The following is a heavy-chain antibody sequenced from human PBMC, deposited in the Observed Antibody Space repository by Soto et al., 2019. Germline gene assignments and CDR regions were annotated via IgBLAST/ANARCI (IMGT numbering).Heavy chain of an antibody. CDR1: GYTFTSYG. V-gene: IGHV1-18*01. CDR2: ISAYNGNT. J-gene: IGHJ5*02. D-gene: IGHD3-9*01. CDR3: ARERPVLRYFDWLLAEFDP. Sequence: ASVKVSCKASGYTFTSYGISWVRQAPGQGLEWMGWISAYNGNTSYAQKLQGRVTMTTDTSTSTAYMELRSLRSDDTAVYYCARERPVLRYFDWLLAEFDPWGQGTLVTVSS.